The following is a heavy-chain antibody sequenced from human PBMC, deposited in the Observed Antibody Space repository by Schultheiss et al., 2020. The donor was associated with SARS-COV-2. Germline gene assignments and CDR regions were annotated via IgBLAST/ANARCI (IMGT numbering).Heavy chain of an antibody. CDR3: AHEASRHPDYYVSGSYGWFDP. J-gene: IGHJ5*02. CDR1: GFSLSTSGVG. D-gene: IGHD3-10*01. V-gene: IGHV2-5*02. Sequence: SGPTLVKPTQTLTLTCTFSGFSLSTSGVGVGWIRQPPGKALEWLALIYWDDDKRYSPSLKSRLTITKDTSKNQVVLTMTNMDPVDTATYYCAHEASRHPDYYVSGSYGWFDPWGQGTLVTVSS. CDR2: IYWDDDK.